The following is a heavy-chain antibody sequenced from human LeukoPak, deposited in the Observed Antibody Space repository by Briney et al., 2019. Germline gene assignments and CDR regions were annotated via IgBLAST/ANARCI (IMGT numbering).Heavy chain of an antibody. D-gene: IGHD2-21*02. CDR2: ISDYNGNT. CDR1: GYTFTSYG. J-gene: IGHJ1*01. V-gene: IGHV1-18*01. Sequence: GASVTVSCKASGYTFTSYGISWVRQAPGHGLEWGGWISDYNGNTNYAQKLQDRVTMTTDTSKHTAYMELRSVRSDDTGVYFCARGNAYCGGDCYSVSEYFQHRGQGTLVTVSS. CDR3: ARGNAYCGGDCYSVSEYFQH.